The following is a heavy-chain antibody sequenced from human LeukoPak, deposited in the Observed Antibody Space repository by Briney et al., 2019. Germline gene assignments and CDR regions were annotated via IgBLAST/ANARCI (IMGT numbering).Heavy chain of an antibody. Sequence: PGGSLRLSCAASGFTFSNYWMHWVRQAPGKGLVWVSRINSDGSSTTSADSVKGRSTISRDNAKNTLYLQMNSLRVEDTAVYYCAKGGATVIDYWGQGTLVTVSS. D-gene: IGHD4-17*01. J-gene: IGHJ4*02. CDR1: GFTFSNYW. V-gene: IGHV3-74*01. CDR2: INSDGSST. CDR3: AKGGATVIDY.